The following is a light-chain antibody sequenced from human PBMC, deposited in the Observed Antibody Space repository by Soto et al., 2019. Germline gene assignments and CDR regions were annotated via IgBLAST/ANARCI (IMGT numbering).Light chain of an antibody. J-gene: IGKJ3*01. Sequence: AIRMTQSPSSLSASTGDRVTITCRASQGISSYLAWYQQKPGKAPKLLIYAASTLQSGVPSRFSGSGSGTDFTLTISCLQSEDFATYYCQQYYSYPRTFGPGPKVDTK. V-gene: IGKV1-8*01. CDR2: AAS. CDR3: QQYYSYPRT. CDR1: QGISSY.